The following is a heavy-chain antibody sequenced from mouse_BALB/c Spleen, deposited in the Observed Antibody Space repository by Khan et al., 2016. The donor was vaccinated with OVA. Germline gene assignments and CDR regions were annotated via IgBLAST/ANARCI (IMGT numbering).Heavy chain of an antibody. J-gene: IGHJ3*01. D-gene: IGHD2-4*01. CDR2: INTYTGET. V-gene: IGHV9-3-1*01. CDR3: GKGDDYDGTY. Sequence: QIQLVQSGPELKKPGEIVKISCKASGYTFTNYGMNWVKQAPGKGLKWMGWINTYTGETTYADDFKGRFAFSLETSASTAYLQINSLRNEDTATDFCGKGDDYDGTYWGQGTLVTVSA. CDR1: GYTFTNYG.